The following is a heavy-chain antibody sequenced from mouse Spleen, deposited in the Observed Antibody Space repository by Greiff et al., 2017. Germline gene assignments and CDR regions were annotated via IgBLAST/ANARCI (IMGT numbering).Heavy chain of an antibody. V-gene: IGHV1-81*01. D-gene: IGHD1-1*01. CDR1: GYTFTSYG. J-gene: IGHJ3*01. CDR2: IYPRSGNT. Sequence: QVQLKESGAELARPGASVKLSCKASGYTFTSYGISWVKQRTGQGLEWIGEIYPRSGNTYYNEKFKGKATLTADKSSSTAYMELRSLTSEDSAVYFCASALYYDGSYQFAYWGQGTLVTVSA. CDR3: ASALYYDGSYQFAY.